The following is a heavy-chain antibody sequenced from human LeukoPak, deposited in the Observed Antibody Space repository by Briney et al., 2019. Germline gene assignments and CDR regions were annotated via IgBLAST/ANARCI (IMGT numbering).Heavy chain of an antibody. D-gene: IGHD6-19*01. CDR2: IKQDGSEQ. J-gene: IGHJ4*02. Sequence: PGGSLRLSCAASGFSFSSYWMSWVRQAPGKGLEWVANIKQDGSEQYYVDSVKGRFTISRDNAKNSLYLQVNSLRAEDTAVYYCARVVGSGWYRNYFDYWGQGTLVTVSS. CDR1: GFSFSSYW. V-gene: IGHV3-7*01. CDR3: ARVVGSGWYRNYFDY.